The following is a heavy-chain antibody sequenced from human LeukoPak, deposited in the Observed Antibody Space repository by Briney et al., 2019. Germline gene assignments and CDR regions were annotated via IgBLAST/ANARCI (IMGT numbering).Heavy chain of an antibody. D-gene: IGHD3-16*02. Sequence: PSETLSLTCAVYGGSFSGYYWSWIRQPPGKGLEWIGEINHSGSTNYNPSLKSRVTISVDTSKNQFSLKLSSVTAADTAVYYCARGWGSMGVIAYYYYYMDVWGKGTTVTVSS. CDR2: INHSGST. CDR1: GGSFSGYY. J-gene: IGHJ6*03. V-gene: IGHV4-34*01. CDR3: ARGWGSMGVIAYYYYYMDV.